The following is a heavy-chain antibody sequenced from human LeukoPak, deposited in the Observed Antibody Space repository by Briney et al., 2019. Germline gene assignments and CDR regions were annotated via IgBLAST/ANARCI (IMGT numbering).Heavy chain of an antibody. CDR3: AKGDPSGIAAAGHGGYYGMDV. CDR2: ISGSGGST. V-gene: IGHV3-23*01. Sequence: PGGSLRLSCAASGFTFSSYAMSWVRQAPGKGLEWVSAISGSGGSTYYADSVKGRFTISRDNSKNTLYLQMNSLRAEDTAVYYCAKGDPSGIAAAGHGGYYGMDVWGQGTTVTVSS. D-gene: IGHD6-13*01. J-gene: IGHJ6*02. CDR1: GFTFSSYA.